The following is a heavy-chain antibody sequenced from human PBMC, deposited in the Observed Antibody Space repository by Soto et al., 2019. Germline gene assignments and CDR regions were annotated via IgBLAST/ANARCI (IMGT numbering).Heavy chain of an antibody. CDR2: IGTAGDT. CDR3: ARARLISLYYFDY. CDR1: GCTFSNYD. V-gene: IGHV3-13*01. Sequence: EVQLMESGGGLVQPGGSLRLSCAASGCTFSNYDMHWVRQVTGKGLEWVSTIGTAGDTYYPGSVKGRFTISRENAKNSLYLQMNSLRAEDTAVYYCARARLISLYYFDYWGQGTLVTVSS. J-gene: IGHJ4*02. D-gene: IGHD6-6*01.